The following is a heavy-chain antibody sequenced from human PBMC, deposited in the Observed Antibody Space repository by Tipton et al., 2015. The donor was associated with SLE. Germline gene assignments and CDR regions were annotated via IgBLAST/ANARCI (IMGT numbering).Heavy chain of an antibody. D-gene: IGHD6-13*01. J-gene: IGHJ6*02. CDR2: ISYSGST. CDR1: GSSLSTGYYY. CDR3: ARHSGVAAAPTNYYGMDV. V-gene: IGHV4-31*03. Sequence: TLSLTCTVSGSSLSTGYYYWTWIRQHPGKGLAWSGYISYSGSTYYNPSLESRLGMSIDTSNNQFSLNLYSVTAADTAVYYCARHSGVAAAPTNYYGMDVWGQGTTVTVSS.